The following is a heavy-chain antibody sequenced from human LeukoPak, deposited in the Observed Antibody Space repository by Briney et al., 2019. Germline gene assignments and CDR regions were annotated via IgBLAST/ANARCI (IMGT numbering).Heavy chain of an antibody. V-gene: IGHV4-34*01. CDR3: ARGRILWFGELYYFDY. D-gene: IGHD3-10*01. CDR1: GGSFSGYY. CDR2: INHSGST. J-gene: IGHJ4*02. Sequence: SETLSLTCVVYGGSFSGYYWSWIRQPPGKGLEWVGEINHSGSTNYNPSLKGRVTISVDTSKNQFSLKLSSVTAADTAVYYCARGRILWFGELYYFDYWGQGTLVTVSS.